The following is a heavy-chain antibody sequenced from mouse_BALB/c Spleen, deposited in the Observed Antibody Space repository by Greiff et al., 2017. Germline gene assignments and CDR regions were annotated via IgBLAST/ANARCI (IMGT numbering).Heavy chain of an antibody. J-gene: IGHJ2*01. CDR1: GFTFSSYG. Sequence: EVMLVESGGDLVKPGGSLKLSCAASGFTFSSYGMSWVRQTPDKRLEWVATISSGGSYTYYPDSVKGRFTISRDNAKNTLYLQMSSLKSEDTAMYYCARAPGSSYCDYWGQGTTLTVSS. CDR3: ARAPGSSYCDY. V-gene: IGHV5-6*01. CDR2: ISSGGSYT. D-gene: IGHD1-1*01.